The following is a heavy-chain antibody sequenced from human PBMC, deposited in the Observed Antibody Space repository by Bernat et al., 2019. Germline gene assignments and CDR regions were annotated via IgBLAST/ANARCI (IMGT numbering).Heavy chain of an antibody. CDR1: GFTFSSYG. Sequence: QVQLVESGGGVVQPGRSLRLSCAASGFTFSSYGMHWVRQAPGKGLEWVAVISYDGSNKYYADSVKGRFTISRDNSKNTLYLQMNSLRAEDTAVYYCAKDRDYDFWSGYYRGPDYYYYGMDVWGQGTTVTVSS. CDR2: ISYDGSNK. D-gene: IGHD3-3*01. CDR3: AKDRDYDFWSGYYRGPDYYYYGMDV. J-gene: IGHJ6*02. V-gene: IGHV3-30*18.